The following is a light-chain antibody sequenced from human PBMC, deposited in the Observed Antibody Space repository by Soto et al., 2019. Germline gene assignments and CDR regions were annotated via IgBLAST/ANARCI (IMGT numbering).Light chain of an antibody. Sequence: EIVMTQSPATLSVSPGDRATLSCRASQSVDNDLAWYQQKPGQPPRLLIYDASTRATGIPARFSGSQSGTEFTLTISSLLSEDFAIYYCHQYNTWPLTFGGGTKVEIK. J-gene: IGKJ4*01. V-gene: IGKV3D-15*01. CDR2: DAS. CDR1: QSVDND. CDR3: HQYNTWPLT.